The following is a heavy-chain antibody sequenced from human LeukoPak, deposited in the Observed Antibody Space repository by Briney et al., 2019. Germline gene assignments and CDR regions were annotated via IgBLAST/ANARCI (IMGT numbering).Heavy chain of an antibody. CDR2: INHSGST. V-gene: IGHV4-34*01. D-gene: IGHD3-10*01. J-gene: IGHJ5*02. CDR1: GGSFSTYY. CDR3: ARGGTPVYGSGSYYKA. Sequence: PSETLSLTCAVYGGSFSTYYWSWIRQPPGKGLEWIGEINHSGSTNYNPSLKSRVTISVDTSKNQFSLKLSSVTAADTAVYYCARGGTPVYGSGSYYKAWGQGTLVTVSS.